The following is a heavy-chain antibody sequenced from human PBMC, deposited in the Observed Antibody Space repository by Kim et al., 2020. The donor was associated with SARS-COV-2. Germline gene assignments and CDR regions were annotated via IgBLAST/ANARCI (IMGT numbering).Heavy chain of an antibody. CDR1: GFTFSSYS. CDR3: ARDLGQQLAHGDGMDV. CDR2: ISSSSSYI. J-gene: IGHJ6*02. V-gene: IGHV3-21*01. Sequence: GGSLRLSCAASGFTFSSYSMNWVRQAPGKGLEWVSSISSSSSYIYYADSVKGRFTISRDNAKNSLYLQMNSLRAEDTAVYYCARDLGQQLAHGDGMDVWGQGTTVTVSS. D-gene: IGHD6-13*01.